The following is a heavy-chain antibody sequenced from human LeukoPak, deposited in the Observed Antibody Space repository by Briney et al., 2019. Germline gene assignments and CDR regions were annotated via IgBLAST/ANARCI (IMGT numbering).Heavy chain of an antibody. CDR3: AKENYCSGGSCYPGDAFDI. CDR2: INSDGSST. CDR1: GFTFSSYW. J-gene: IGHJ3*02. Sequence: GGSLRLSCAASGFTFSSYWMHWVRHAPGKGLVWVSRINSDGSSTSYADSVKGRFTISRDNAKNTLYLQMNSLRAEDTAVYYCAKENYCSGGSCYPGDAFDIWGQGTMVTVSS. V-gene: IGHV3-74*01. D-gene: IGHD2-15*01.